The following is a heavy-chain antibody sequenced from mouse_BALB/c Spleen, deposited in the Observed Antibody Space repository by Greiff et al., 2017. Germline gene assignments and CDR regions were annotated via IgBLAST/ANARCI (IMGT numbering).Heavy chain of an antibody. CDR2: IWAGGST. CDR3: ARDDYGNYWYFDV. D-gene: IGHD2-1*01. V-gene: IGHV2-9*02. CDR1: GFSLTSYG. Sequence: QVQLKQSGPGLVAPSQSLSITCTVSGFSLTSYGVHWVRQPPGKGLEWLGVIWAGGSTNYNSALMSRLSISKDNSKSQVFLKMNSLQTDDTAMYYCARDDYGNYWYFDVWGAGTTVTVSS. J-gene: IGHJ1*01.